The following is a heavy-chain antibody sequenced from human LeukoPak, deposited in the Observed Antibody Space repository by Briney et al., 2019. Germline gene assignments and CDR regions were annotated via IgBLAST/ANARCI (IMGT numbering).Heavy chain of an antibody. V-gene: IGHV1-2*02. D-gene: IGHD5-24*01. CDR1: GYTFTGYY. CDR3: ARGSGTWLQLRWSFGY. CDR2: INPNSGGT. J-gene: IGHJ4*02. Sequence: ASVKVSCKASGYTFTGYYMHWVRQAPGQGLEWMGWINPNSGGTNYAQKFQGRVTMTRDTSISTAYMELSRLRSDDTAVYYCARGSGTWLQLRWSFGYWGQGTLVTVSS.